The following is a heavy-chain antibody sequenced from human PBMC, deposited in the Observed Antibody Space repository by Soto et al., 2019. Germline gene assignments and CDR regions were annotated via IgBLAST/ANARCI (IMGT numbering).Heavy chain of an antibody. D-gene: IGHD2-2*01. CDR1: EFTFSSYA. V-gene: IGHV3-23*01. J-gene: IGHJ6*02. CDR2: ISGSGGST. Sequence: EMQLLESGGGLVQPGGSLRLSCAASEFTFSSYAMLWVRQAPGKGLEWVSVISGSGGSTYYADSVKGRFTISRDNSKNTLYVQMNSLRVENTAVDYCAKDVVVVPPASTYYYGMDVWGQGTTVTVSS. CDR3: AKDVVVVPPASTYYYGMDV.